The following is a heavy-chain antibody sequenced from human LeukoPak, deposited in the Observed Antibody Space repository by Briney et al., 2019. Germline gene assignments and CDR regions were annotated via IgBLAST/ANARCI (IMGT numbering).Heavy chain of an antibody. Sequence: PSETLSLTCTVSGGSISSGSYYWSWIRQPAGKGLEWIGRIYTSGSTNYNPSLKSRVTISVDMSKNQFSLKLSSVTAADTAVYYCARVSVAGTGAFDIWGQGTMVTVSS. CDR3: ARVSVAGTGAFDI. CDR1: GGSISSGSYY. J-gene: IGHJ3*02. D-gene: IGHD6-19*01. CDR2: IYTSGST. V-gene: IGHV4-61*02.